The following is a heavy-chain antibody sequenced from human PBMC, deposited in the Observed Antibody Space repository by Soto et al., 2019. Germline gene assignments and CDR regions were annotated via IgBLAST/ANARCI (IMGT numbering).Heavy chain of an antibody. J-gene: IGHJ5*02. Sequence: SETLSLTCTVSGGFISSSGYYWGWIRQPPGKGLEWIGSIYYSGSTYYRPSLKSRVTISVDTSKNQFSLKLSSVAAADTAVYYCARQVPAAIRLGWFDPWGQGTLVTVSS. CDR1: GGFISSSGYY. CDR3: ARQVPAAIRLGWFDP. D-gene: IGHD2-2*02. V-gene: IGHV4-39*01. CDR2: IYYSGST.